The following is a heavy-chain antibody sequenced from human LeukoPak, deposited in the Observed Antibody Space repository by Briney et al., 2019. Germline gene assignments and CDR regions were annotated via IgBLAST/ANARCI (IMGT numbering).Heavy chain of an antibody. Sequence: QPGGSLRLSCAASGFTFSSYSMNWVRQAPGKGQEWVAGITWNRDNIGYGDSVKGRFTISRDNVKNVLYLQMNSLRPEDTALYYCAKDLSSAITSALVLDVWGQGTTV. CDR3: AKDLSSAITSALVLDV. D-gene: IGHD3-22*01. CDR1: GFTFSSYS. CDR2: ITWNRDNI. V-gene: IGHV3-9*01. J-gene: IGHJ6*02.